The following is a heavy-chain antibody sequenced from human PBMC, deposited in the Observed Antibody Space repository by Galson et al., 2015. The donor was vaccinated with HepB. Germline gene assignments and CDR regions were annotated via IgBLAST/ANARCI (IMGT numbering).Heavy chain of an antibody. CDR1: GFTFSSYS. D-gene: IGHD6-19*01. CDR2: ISSRSTTM. J-gene: IGHJ4*02. V-gene: IGHV3-48*02. Sequence: SLRLSCAASGFTFSSYSMNWVRQAPGKGLEWVSSISSRSTTMCYADSVEGRFTISRDNGENSLYLQMNSLRDEDTAVYYCARDSRYSSGYSDFDSWGQGTLVTVSS. CDR3: ARDSRYSSGYSDFDS.